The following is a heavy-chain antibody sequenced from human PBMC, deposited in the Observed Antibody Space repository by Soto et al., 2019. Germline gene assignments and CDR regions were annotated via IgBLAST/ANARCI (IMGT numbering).Heavy chain of an antibody. D-gene: IGHD2-21*02. CDR1: GGNFRSEA. J-gene: IGHJ3*01. V-gene: IGHV1-69*12. Sequence: QVQLVQSGAEVKKPGSSVKVSCKASGGNFRSEAINWVRQAPGQGLEWMGGIIPFFGTSEYAQKFQGRLRITADEPTTTAYMELSSLGSQDTAVYYCARGHKFGGNSDADDLWGQGTMVTVSS. CDR2: IIPFFGTS. CDR3: ARGHKFGGNSDADDL.